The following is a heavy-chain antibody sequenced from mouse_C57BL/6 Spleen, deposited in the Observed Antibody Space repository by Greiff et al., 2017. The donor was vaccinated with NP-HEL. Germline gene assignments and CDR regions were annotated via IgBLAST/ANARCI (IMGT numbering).Heavy chain of an antibody. CDR1: GYTFTSYW. CDR2: IDPSDSYT. Sequence: QVQLKESGAELVRPGTSVKLSCKASGYTFTSYWMHWVKQRPGQGLEWIGVIDPSDSYTNYNQKFKGKATLTVDTSSSTAYMQLSSLTSEDSAVYYCARWGYGSSSDYWGQGTTLTVSS. CDR3: ARWGYGSSSDY. V-gene: IGHV1-59*01. J-gene: IGHJ2*01. D-gene: IGHD1-1*01.